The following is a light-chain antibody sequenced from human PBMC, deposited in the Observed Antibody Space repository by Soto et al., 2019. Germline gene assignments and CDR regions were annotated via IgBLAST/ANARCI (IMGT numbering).Light chain of an antibody. J-gene: IGKJ1*01. CDR2: GAS. CDR1: QSVSSSY. CDR3: QQRHNSWT. Sequence: PGERAALSCRASQSVSSSYLAWYQQKPGQAPRLLIYGASSRATGIPDRFSGSGSGTDFTLTISSLEPEDFALYYCQQRHNSWTFGQGTKVDIK. V-gene: IGKV3D-20*02.